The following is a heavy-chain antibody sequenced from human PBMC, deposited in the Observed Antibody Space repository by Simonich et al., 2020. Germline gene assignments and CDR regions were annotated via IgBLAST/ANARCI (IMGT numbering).Heavy chain of an antibody. CDR2: IWYDENNK. J-gene: IGHJ4*02. CDR3: ARERAAAGEAFDY. D-gene: IGHD6-13*01. CDR1: GFTFSSYG. V-gene: IGHV3-33*01. Sequence: QVQLVESGGGVVQPGRSLRLSCAASGFTFSSYGMHWVRQAPGKGQVWVAVIWYDENNKYYADSVKGRFTISRDNSKNTLYLQMNSLRAEDTAVYYCARERAAAGEAFDYWGQGTLVTVSS.